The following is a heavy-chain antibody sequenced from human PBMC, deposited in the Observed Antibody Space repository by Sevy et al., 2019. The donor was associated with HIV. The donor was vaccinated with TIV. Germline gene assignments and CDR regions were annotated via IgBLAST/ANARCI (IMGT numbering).Heavy chain of an antibody. V-gene: IGHV5-51*01. Sequence: GESLKISCKGSGYSFTSYWIGWVRQMPGKGLEWMGIIYPGDSDTRYSPSFQGQVTISADKSISTAYLQESSLKASDTAMYYCARSVVVPAAMLSSYYYYGMDVWGQGTTVTVSS. J-gene: IGHJ6*02. CDR1: GYSFTSYW. CDR2: IYPGDSDT. D-gene: IGHD2-2*01. CDR3: ARSVVVPAAMLSSYYYYGMDV.